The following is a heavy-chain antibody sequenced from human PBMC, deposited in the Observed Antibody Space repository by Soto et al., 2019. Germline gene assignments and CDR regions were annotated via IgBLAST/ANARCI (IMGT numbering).Heavy chain of an antibody. CDR1: GGSMSSYY. CDR2: IYYSGNS. J-gene: IGHJ4*02. CDR3: ARLRGGELRLDS. Sequence: PSETLSLTCTVSGGSMSSYYWSWIRQPPGKGLEWIGYIYYSGNSNHNPSLKSRVTISLDMSKNQFSLRLSSVTAADTAVYYCARLRGGELRLDSWGQGILVTVSS. V-gene: IGHV4-59*01. D-gene: IGHD1-7*01.